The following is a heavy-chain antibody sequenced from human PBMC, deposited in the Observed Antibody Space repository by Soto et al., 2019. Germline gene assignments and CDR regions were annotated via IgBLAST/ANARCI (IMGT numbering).Heavy chain of an antibody. CDR2: IGTAVDT. V-gene: IGHV3-13*04. J-gene: IGHJ4*02. D-gene: IGHD3-10*01. CDR1: GFTFSSYD. Sequence: EVQLVESGGGLVQPGGSLRLSCAASGFTFSSYDMHWVRQATGKGLEWVSTIGTAVDTYYPGSVKGRFTISRENAKNSLYLQMNSLRAGDTAVYYCARRVTMVRGVILDYFDYWGQGNLVIVSS. CDR3: ARRVTMVRGVILDYFDY.